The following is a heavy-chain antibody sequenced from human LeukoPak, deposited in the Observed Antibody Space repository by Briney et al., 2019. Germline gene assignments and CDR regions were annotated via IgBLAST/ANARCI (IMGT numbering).Heavy chain of an antibody. V-gene: IGHV3-7*01. Sequence: GGSLRLSCAASGFTFSSYWMSWVRQAPGKGLEWVANIKQDGSEKYYVDSVKGRFTISRDNAKNSLYLHMNSLRDEDTAVYYCARDQGGYYGSGSYFVEWGQGTLVTVSS. CDR2: IKQDGSEK. CDR3: ARDQGGYYGSGSYFVE. D-gene: IGHD3-10*01. J-gene: IGHJ4*02. CDR1: GFTFSSYW.